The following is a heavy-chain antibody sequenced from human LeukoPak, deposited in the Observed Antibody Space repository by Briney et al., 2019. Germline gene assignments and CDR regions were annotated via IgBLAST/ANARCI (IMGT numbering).Heavy chain of an antibody. Sequence: GASVKVSCKASGYTFTGYYMHWVRQAPGQGLEWMGWINPNSGGTNYAQKFQGRVTMTRDTSISTAYMELSRLRSDDTAVYYCARPALYYGRGWFDPWGQGTLVTVSS. V-gene: IGHV1-2*02. D-gene: IGHD3-10*01. CDR1: GYTFTGYY. CDR3: ARPALYYGRGWFDP. CDR2: INPNSGGT. J-gene: IGHJ5*02.